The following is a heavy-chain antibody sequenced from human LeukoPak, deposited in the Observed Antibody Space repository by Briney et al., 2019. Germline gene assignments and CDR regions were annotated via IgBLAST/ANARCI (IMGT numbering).Heavy chain of an antibody. Sequence: SETLSLTCAVSGGSFSSYYWSWIRQPPGKGLEWIGEINHSGSTNYNPSLKSRVTISVDTSKNQFSLKLSSVTAADTAVYYCARGQLHGDYSNYWGQGTLVTVSS. J-gene: IGHJ4*02. CDR1: GGSFSSYY. CDR3: ARGQLHGDYSNY. CDR2: INHSGST. D-gene: IGHD4-17*01. V-gene: IGHV4-34*01.